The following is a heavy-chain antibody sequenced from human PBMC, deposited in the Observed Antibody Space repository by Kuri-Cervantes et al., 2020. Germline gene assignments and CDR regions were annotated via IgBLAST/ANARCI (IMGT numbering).Heavy chain of an antibody. CDR1: GFTVSSNY. J-gene: IGHJ4*02. CDR2: IYSGGST. Sequence: GESLKISCAASGFTVSSNYMSWVRQAPGKGLEWVSVIYSGGSTYYADSVKGRFTISRDNSKNTLYLQMNSLRAEDTAVYYCARCPDSSGYYPPYFDYWGQGTLVTVSS. CDR3: ARCPDSSGYYPPYFDY. V-gene: IGHV3-53*05. D-gene: IGHD3-22*01.